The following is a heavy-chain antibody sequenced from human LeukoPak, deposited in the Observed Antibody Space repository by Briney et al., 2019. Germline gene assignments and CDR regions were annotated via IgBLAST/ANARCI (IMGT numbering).Heavy chain of an antibody. J-gene: IGHJ4*02. CDR3: AKAPSNWQLNDY. D-gene: IGHD1-1*01. V-gene: IGHV3-30*02. CDR2: IRYDASNK. CDR1: GFIFSSYG. Sequence: GGSLRLSCAASGFIFSSYGMHWVRQAPGKGLEWVACIRYDASNKYYADSVKGRFTISRDNSKNTVYLQMNSLRAEDTAVYYCAKAPSNWQLNDYWGQGILVTVSS.